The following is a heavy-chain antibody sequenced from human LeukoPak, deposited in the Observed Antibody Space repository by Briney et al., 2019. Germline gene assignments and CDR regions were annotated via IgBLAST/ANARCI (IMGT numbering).Heavy chain of an antibody. D-gene: IGHD2-15*01. CDR3: ARAKVVAATDDAFDI. Sequence: PGGSLRLSCAASGFTFSSYSMNWVRQAPGKGLEWVSSISSSSSYIYYADSVRGRFTISRDNAKNSLYLQMNSLRADDTAVYYCARAKVVAATDDAFDIWGQGTMVTVSS. J-gene: IGHJ3*02. V-gene: IGHV3-21*01. CDR2: ISSSSSYI. CDR1: GFTFSSYS.